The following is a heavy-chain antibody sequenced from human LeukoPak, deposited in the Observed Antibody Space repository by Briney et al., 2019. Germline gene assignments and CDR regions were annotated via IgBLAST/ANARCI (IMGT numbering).Heavy chain of an antibody. D-gene: IGHD3-22*01. Sequence: PGGSLRLSCAASGFTFGDHAMYWVRQAPGKGLEWVSGINWDGSRIGYADAVKGRFTISRDSAKKSLYLQMNSLRTEDTALYYCARASYYYDTSGLGALDIWGQGTLVTVSS. J-gene: IGHJ3*02. CDR2: INWDGSRI. CDR1: GFTFGDHA. V-gene: IGHV3-9*01. CDR3: ARASYYYDTSGLGALDI.